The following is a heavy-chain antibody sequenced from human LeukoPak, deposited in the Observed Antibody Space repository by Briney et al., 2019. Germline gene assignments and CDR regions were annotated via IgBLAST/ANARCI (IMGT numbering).Heavy chain of an antibody. Sequence: TGGSLRLSCAASGFTFSSYSMNWVRQAPGRGLEWVSYISGRSSNIYYADSVKGRFTISRDNAKNTLYLQMNTLRVEDTAVYYCVCYGIAPPYWGQGTLVTVSS. J-gene: IGHJ4*02. CDR3: VCYGIAPPY. V-gene: IGHV3-48*04. D-gene: IGHD2-8*01. CDR2: ISGRSSNI. CDR1: GFTFSSYS.